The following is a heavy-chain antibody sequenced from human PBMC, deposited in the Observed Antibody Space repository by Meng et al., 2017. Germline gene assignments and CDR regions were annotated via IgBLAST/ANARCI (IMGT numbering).Heavy chain of an antibody. J-gene: IGHJ6*02. CDR1: SGSFSGYY. CDR3: AGNKGSGSYPYYYYGMDV. D-gene: IGHD3-10*01. CDR2: INHSGST. Sequence: SETLSFTCAVYSGSFSGYYWSWIRQPPGKGLEWIGEINHSGSTNYNPSLKCRVTISVETTKNQFSLKLSSVTAADTAVYYCAGNKGSGSYPYYYYGMDVWGQGTTVTVSS. V-gene: IGHV4-34*01.